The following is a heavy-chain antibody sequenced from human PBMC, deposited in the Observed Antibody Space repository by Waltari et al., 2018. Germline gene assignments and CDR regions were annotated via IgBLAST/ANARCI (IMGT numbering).Heavy chain of an antibody. V-gene: IGHV4-4*07. D-gene: IGHD3-16*02. Sequence: QLQESGPGLVKPSETLSLICTVSGVSISGYYWSWIRQPAGKRLEWIGRIYTTGSTNYNPSLKNRVTMSVDTSKNQFSLRLNSVTAADTAVYYCAKYRLADDAFDVWGQGTLVTVSS. J-gene: IGHJ3*01. CDR1: GVSISGYY. CDR2: IYTTGST. CDR3: AKYRLADDAFDV.